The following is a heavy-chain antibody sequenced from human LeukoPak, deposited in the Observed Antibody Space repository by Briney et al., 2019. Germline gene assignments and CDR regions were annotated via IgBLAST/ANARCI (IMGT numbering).Heavy chain of an antibody. CDR3: ARQFEF. J-gene: IGHJ4*02. CDR1: GGSLSSYY. Sequence: SETLSLTCTVFGGSLSSYYWVWVRQPPGKGLEWIGLIYSSGSVKYNPSLKSRLTISLDTSKNQISLKLTSVTAADTAIYYCARQFEFWGQGTLVTVSS. CDR2: IYSSGSV. V-gene: IGHV4-59*08.